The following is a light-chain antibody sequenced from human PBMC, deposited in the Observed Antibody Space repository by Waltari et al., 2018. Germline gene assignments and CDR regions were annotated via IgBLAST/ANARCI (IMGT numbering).Light chain of an antibody. J-gene: IGLJ1*01. Sequence: QSALTQPASVSGSPGQSITISCTGTSSDVGGYNIVSWYQQYPGKVPKLMIYDVGNRPSGVSNRFSGSKSGNTASLTISGLQAGDEADYYCSSYTSSSTYVFGTGTQVTVL. CDR1: SSDVGGYNI. CDR3: SSYTSSSTYV. CDR2: DVG. V-gene: IGLV2-14*01.